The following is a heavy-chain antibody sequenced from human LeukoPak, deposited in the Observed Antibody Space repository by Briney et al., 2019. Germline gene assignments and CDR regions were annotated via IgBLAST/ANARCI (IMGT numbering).Heavy chain of an antibody. D-gene: IGHD3-10*01. CDR3: ARDLGFGESRPCYYYMDV. Sequence: ASVKVSCKASGYTFTGYYMHWVRQAPGQGLEWMGWINPNSGGTNYAQKFQGRVTMTRDTSISTAYMELSRLRSDDTAVYYCARDLGFGESRPCYYYMDVWGKGTTVTVSS. CDR2: INPNSGGT. V-gene: IGHV1-2*02. J-gene: IGHJ6*03. CDR1: GYTFTGYY.